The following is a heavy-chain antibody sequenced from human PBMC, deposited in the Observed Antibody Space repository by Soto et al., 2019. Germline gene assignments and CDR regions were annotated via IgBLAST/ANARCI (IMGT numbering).Heavy chain of an antibody. CDR2: IKSKTDGGTT. J-gene: IGHJ6*02. CDR1: GFTFSNAW. D-gene: IGHD3-9*01. Sequence: EVQLVESGGGLVKPGGSLRLSCAASGFTFSNAWMSWVRQAPGKGLEWVGRIKSKTDGGTTDYAAPVKGRFTISRDDTKNTLYMQMNRLQTEDTAVYYCTTDVLRYFDWLLAGRSYCYGMDVWGQGTTVTVSS. CDR3: TTDVLRYFDWLLAGRSYCYGMDV. V-gene: IGHV3-15*01.